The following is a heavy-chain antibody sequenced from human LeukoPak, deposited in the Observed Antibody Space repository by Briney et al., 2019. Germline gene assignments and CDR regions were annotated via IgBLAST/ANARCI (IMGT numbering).Heavy chain of an antibody. CDR2: IYLSGST. V-gene: IGHV4-30-2*01. J-gene: IGHJ4*02. D-gene: IGHD3-3*01. CDR1: AGSISSAGYY. CDR3: ARVEFLEWLLIDY. Sequence: SQTLSLTCTVSAGSISSAGYYWSWLRQPPGKGLEGIGYIYLSGSTYYNPSLKSRVTISVDRSKNQFSLKLSSVTAADTAVYYCARVEFLEWLLIDYWGQGTLVTVSS.